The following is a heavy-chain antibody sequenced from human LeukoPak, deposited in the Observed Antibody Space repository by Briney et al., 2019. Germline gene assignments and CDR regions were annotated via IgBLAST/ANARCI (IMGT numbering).Heavy chain of an antibody. D-gene: IGHD3-10*01. CDR1: GFTFSSYG. J-gene: IGHJ4*02. CDR2: ISYDGSNK. V-gene: IGHV3-30*03. Sequence: AGRSLRLSCAASGFTFSSYGMHWVRQAPGKGLEWVAVISYDGSNKYYADSVKGRITISRDNSKNTLYLQMNSLRAEDTAVYYCARGSRFDYWGQGTLVTVSS. CDR3: ARGSRFDY.